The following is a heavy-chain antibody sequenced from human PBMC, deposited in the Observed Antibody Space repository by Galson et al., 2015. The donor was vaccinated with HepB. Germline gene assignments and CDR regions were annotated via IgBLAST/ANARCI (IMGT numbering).Heavy chain of an antibody. CDR3: AKEPYRSSSTRRFDP. Sequence: LRLSCAASGFTFSTYAMNWVRQAPGKGLEWVSTISGSGDSTYYADSVKGRFTVSRDNSKNTLYLQMNSLRAEDTAVYYCAKEPYRSSSTRRFDPWGQGTLVTVSS. V-gene: IGHV3-23*01. CDR2: ISGSGDST. CDR1: GFTFSTYA. D-gene: IGHD6-13*01. J-gene: IGHJ5*02.